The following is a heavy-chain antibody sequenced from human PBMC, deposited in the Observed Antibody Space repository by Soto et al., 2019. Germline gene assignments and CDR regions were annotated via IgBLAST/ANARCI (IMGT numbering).Heavy chain of an antibody. V-gene: IGHV1-8*01. CDR2: MNPNSGNT. CDR1: GYTFTSYD. D-gene: IGHD2-2*01. Sequence: ASVKVSCKASGYTFTSYDINWVRQATGQGLEWMGWMNPNSGNTGYAQKLQGRVTMTTDTSTSTAYMELRSLRSDDTAVYYCARDLVPAASEGQDFDYWGQGTLVTVSS. J-gene: IGHJ4*02. CDR3: ARDLVPAASEGQDFDY.